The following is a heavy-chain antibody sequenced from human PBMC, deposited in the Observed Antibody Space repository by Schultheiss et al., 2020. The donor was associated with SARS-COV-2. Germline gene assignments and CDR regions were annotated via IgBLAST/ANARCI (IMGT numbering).Heavy chain of an antibody. V-gene: IGHV4-59*01. D-gene: IGHD2-15*01. Sequence: SQTLSLTCTVSGGSIETYNWCWIRQPPGRGLEWIGATYYTGITNLNPALRSRVTLSLDTSKRRTYLRLTSVTAADTAVYFCARRSTRGLDVWGQGTTVTVSS. CDR2: TYYTGIT. J-gene: IGHJ6*02. CDR1: GGSIETYN. CDR3: ARRSTRGLDV.